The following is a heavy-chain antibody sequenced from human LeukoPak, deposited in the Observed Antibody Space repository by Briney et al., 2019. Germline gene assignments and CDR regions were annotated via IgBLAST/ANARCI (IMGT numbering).Heavy chain of an antibody. V-gene: IGHV1-2*02. J-gene: IGHJ4*02. CDR1: GYTFTGYY. Sequence: ASVKVSCKASGYTFTGYYMHWVRQAPGQGLERMGWINPNSGGTNYAQKFQGRVTMTRDTSISTAYMELSRLRSDDTAVYYCARADRAHHNPSDYWGQGTLVTVSS. D-gene: IGHD1-1*01. CDR2: INPNSGGT. CDR3: ARADRAHHNPSDY.